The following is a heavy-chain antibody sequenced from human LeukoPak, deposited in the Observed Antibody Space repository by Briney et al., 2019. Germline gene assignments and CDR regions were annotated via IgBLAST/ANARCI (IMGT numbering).Heavy chain of an antibody. D-gene: IGHD1-14*01. CDR3: AKNITD. Sequence: GGSLRLSCAASGFTFSNYAMSWVRQAPGKGLEWVSGISESGDNRNHADSVKGRFTISRDNPKSTLYLQMNSLRAEDTAVYYCAKNITDWGQGTLVTVSS. CDR2: ISESGDNR. CDR1: GFTFSNYA. J-gene: IGHJ4*02. V-gene: IGHV3-23*01.